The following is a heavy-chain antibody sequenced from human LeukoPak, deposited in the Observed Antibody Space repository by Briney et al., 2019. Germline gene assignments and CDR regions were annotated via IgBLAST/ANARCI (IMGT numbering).Heavy chain of an antibody. CDR3: ASILLNFYCSSTSCYTMDV. CDR1: GGSFSGYY. V-gene: IGHV4-34*01. J-gene: IGHJ6*04. CDR2: INHSGST. D-gene: IGHD2-2*02. Sequence: KPSETLSLTCAVYGGSFSGYYWSWIRQPPGKGLEWIGEINHSGSTNYNPSLKSRVTISVDTSKNQFSLKLSSVTAADTAVYYCASILLNFYCSSTSCYTMDVWGKGTTVTISS.